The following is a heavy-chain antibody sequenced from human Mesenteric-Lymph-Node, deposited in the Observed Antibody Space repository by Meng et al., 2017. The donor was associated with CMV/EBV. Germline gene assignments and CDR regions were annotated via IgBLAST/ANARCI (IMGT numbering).Heavy chain of an antibody. CDR3: ARDRGDHYGMDV. V-gene: IGHV6-1*01. J-gene: IGHJ6*02. CDR1: GDNVASNTAA. CDR2: TYYRSSWFH. Sequence: SQTRSLTCAISGDNVASNTAAWNWIRLSPSRGLEWLGRTYYRSSWFHDYAPPLKGRITFTPDSSKNQVSLHLNSVTPEDTSVYYCARDRGDHYGMDVWGQGTTVTVSS. D-gene: IGHD3-10*01.